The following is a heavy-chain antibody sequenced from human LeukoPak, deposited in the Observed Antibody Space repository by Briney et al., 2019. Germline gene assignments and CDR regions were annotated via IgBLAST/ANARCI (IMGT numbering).Heavy chain of an antibody. D-gene: IGHD4-17*01. CDR2: IYYSGST. J-gene: IGHJ2*01. Sequence: PSETLSLTCTVSGGSISSGDYYWSWIRQPPGKGLEWIGYIYYSGSTYYNPSLKSRVTISVDTSKNQFSLKLSSVTAADTAVYYCARDRRGVIGDYWSLGRYFDLWGRGTLVTVSS. CDR1: GGSISSGDYY. CDR3: ARDRRGVIGDYWSLGRYFDL. V-gene: IGHV4-30-4*01.